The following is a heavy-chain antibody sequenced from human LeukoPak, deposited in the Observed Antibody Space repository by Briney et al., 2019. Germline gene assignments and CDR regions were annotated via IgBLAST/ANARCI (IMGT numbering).Heavy chain of an antibody. CDR3: ARRDQAIDY. V-gene: IGHV4-39*01. CDR1: DGSFSSVGYY. Sequence: SETLSLTCTVSDGSFSSVGYYWGWIRQSPGKGLEWIGSIYYSGTTYYNPSLASRVTIFVDTSKNQFSLRLSSVTAADTAVYYCARRDQAIDYWGQGTLVTVSS. D-gene: IGHD5-24*01. CDR2: IYYSGTT. J-gene: IGHJ4*02.